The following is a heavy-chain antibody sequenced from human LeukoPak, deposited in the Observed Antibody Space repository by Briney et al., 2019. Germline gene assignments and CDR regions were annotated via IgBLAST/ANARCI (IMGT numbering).Heavy chain of an antibody. CDR1: GFTFSSYA. D-gene: IGHD3-3*01. V-gene: IGHV3-30*01. CDR3: ARDGVEMTYYDFWSGYYGLGSVIYRYYFDY. J-gene: IGHJ4*02. Sequence: GGSLRLSCAASGFTFSSYAMHWVRQAPGKGLEWVVVISYDGSNKYYADSVKGRFTISRDNSKNTLYLQMNSLRAEDTAVYYCARDGVEMTYYDFWSGYYGLGSVIYRYYFDYWGQGTLVTVSS. CDR2: ISYDGSNK.